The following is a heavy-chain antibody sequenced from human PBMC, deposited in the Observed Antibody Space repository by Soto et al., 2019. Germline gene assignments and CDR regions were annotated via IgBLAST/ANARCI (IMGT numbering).Heavy chain of an antibody. J-gene: IGHJ4*02. CDR2: IYYNDDR. V-gene: IGHV2-5*01. D-gene: IGHD5-12*01. CDR3: AHSDGGYEIIYFDF. CDR1: GFSFTTAGVA. Sequence: SGPTLVHPTQTLTLTCTFSGFSFTTAGVAVGWIRQTPGGALEWLTLIYYNDDRRFSPSLKTRLTSTGDTSKNQVVLSLTNVDPGDTATYFCAHSDGGYEIIYFDFWGQGIPVTVS.